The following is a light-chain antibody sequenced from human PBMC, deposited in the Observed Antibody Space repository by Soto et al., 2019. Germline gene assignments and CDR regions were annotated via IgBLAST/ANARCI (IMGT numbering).Light chain of an antibody. V-gene: IGKV1-5*01. J-gene: IGKJ1*01. CDR3: QQYHSYWT. CDR1: QIIRRR. Sequence: DFQMTQSPSTLSASVGYRVTITCRASQIIRRRWAWFQQKPGKAPNLLIYDASSLESGVPQRFSGSGSGKEFTLTISSLQTDDFSTYYCQQYHSYWTFGQGTKVDIK. CDR2: DAS.